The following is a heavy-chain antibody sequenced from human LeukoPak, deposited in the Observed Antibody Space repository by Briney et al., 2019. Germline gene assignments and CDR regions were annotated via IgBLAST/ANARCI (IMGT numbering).Heavy chain of an antibody. Sequence: SETLSLTCAVYGGSFSGYYWSWIRQPPGKGLEWIGEINHSGSTNYNPSLKSRVTISVDTSKNQFSLKLSSVTAADTAVYYCARRTSGWFDPWGQGTLVTVSS. CDR1: GGSFSGYY. V-gene: IGHV4-34*01. CDR3: ARRTSGWFDP. CDR2: INHSGST. J-gene: IGHJ5*02.